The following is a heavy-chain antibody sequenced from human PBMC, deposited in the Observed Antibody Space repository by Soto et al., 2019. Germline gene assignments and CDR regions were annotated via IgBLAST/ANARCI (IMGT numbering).Heavy chain of an antibody. D-gene: IGHD5-12*01. CDR2: IIPILGIA. V-gene: IGHV1-69*08. CDR3: ARDKRNIVATSGAFDI. CDR1: GGTFSSYT. J-gene: IGHJ3*02. Sequence: VQLVQSGAEVKKPGSSVKVSCKASGGTFSSYTISWVRQAPGQGLEWMGRIIPILGIANYAQKFQGRVTITADKSTSTAYMELSSLRSEDTAVYYCARDKRNIVATSGAFDIWGQGTMVTVSS.